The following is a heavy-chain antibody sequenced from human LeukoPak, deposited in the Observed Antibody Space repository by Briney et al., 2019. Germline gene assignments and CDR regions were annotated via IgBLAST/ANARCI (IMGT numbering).Heavy chain of an antibody. V-gene: IGHV1-18*01. D-gene: IGHD3-16*02. CDR2: ISAYNGNT. Sequence: ASVKVSCKASGYTFTSYGISWVRQAPGQGLEWMGWISAYNGNTNYVEKLRGRVTMTTDRSTATAYMELRSLTSDDTAMYYCARDPFYDTVGGSYRPLDYWGQGTPITVSS. CDR3: ARDPFYDTVGGSYRPLDY. J-gene: IGHJ4*02. CDR1: GYTFTSYG.